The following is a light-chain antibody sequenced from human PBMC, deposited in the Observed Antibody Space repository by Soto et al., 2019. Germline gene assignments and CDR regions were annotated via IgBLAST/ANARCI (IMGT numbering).Light chain of an antibody. CDR3: QQRSNWPPMAMYT. Sequence: EIVLTQSPATLSLSPGERATLSCRASQSVSSYLAWYQQKPGQAPRLLIYDASNRATGIPARFSGSGSGTDFTLTISSLEPEDFAVYYCQQRSNWPPMAMYTFGQGTKLDIK. CDR2: DAS. CDR1: QSVSSY. J-gene: IGKJ2*01. V-gene: IGKV3-11*01.